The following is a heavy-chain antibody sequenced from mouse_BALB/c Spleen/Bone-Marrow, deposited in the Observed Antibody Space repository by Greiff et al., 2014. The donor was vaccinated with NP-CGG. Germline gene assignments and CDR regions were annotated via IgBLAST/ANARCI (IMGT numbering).Heavy chain of an antibody. CDR3: ARSGIGSTMDF. D-gene: IGHD3-2*02. V-gene: IGHV1-20*02. J-gene: IGHJ4*01. CDR1: GYSFTDYF. Sequence: VQLKESGPELVKPGASVRISCKASGYSFTDYFMNWVMQNHGKSLEWIGRINPYNGDPFYNQKFKDKATLTVDRSSNTAHMELRSLASEDSGVFYCARSGIGSTMDFWGQGTSVTASS. CDR2: INPYNGDP.